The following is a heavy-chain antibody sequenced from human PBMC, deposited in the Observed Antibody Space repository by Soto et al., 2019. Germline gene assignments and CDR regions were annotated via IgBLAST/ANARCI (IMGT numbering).Heavy chain of an antibody. V-gene: IGHV3-33*01. D-gene: IGHD6-13*01. CDR2: IWYDGSNK. J-gene: IGHJ6*02. CDR3: ARPLYSSSSGYCGMAV. Sequence: QVQLVESGGGVVQPGRSLRLSCAASGFTFSNSGMHWVRQAPGKGLEWVAVIWYDGSNKYYADSVKGRFTISRDNSKNTLYLQMNSLRAEDTAVYFCARPLYSSSSGYCGMAVWGRGTTVTVS. CDR1: GFTFSNSG.